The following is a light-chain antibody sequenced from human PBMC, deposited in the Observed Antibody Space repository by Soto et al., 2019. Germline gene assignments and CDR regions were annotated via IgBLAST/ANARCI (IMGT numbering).Light chain of an antibody. CDR3: QQYHTYPRT. V-gene: IGKV1-16*01. J-gene: IGKJ1*01. CDR1: QGISTY. CDR2: IAT. Sequence: DIQMTQSPYSLSASVGDRVTITCRASQGISTYLAWFQQKPGKAPKYLIYIATTSRSGGSSRCSGSGSGTDFTITISSLQPEDFATYYCQQYHTYPRTFGHGTKVEI.